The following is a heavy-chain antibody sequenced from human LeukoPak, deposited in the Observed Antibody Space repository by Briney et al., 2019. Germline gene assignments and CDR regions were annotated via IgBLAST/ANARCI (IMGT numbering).Heavy chain of an antibody. V-gene: IGHV1-24*01. Sequence: ASVKVSCKVSGYTLTELSMQWVRQAPGKGLEWMGGFDPEDGERTYTQKFQGRVIMTEDTSTDTAYMELNSLRSEDTAVYYCGICSGGNCQLVNGFDIWGQGTMVTVSS. CDR3: GICSGGNCQLVNGFDI. CDR2: FDPEDGER. J-gene: IGHJ3*02. CDR1: GYTLTELS. D-gene: IGHD2-15*01.